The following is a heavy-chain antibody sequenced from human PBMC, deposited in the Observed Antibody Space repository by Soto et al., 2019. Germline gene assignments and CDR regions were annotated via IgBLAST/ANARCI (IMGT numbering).Heavy chain of an antibody. CDR2: IILKFGST. Sequence: QGPLVQSGAEVKKPGSSVKVSCKSSGDTFTSYSIAWMRQAPGQGLEWMGGIILKFGSTKYARKFQDRVTITADESTSTAYMELSGLRSEDTAVYFCARWRSSSWFAVFFQFWGQGTRVTVSS. D-gene: IGHD6-13*01. CDR1: GDTFTSYS. V-gene: IGHV1-69*01. CDR3: ARWRSSSWFAVFFQF. J-gene: IGHJ1*01.